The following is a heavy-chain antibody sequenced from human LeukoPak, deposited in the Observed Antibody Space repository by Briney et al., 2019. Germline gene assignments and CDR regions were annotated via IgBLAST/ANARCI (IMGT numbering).Heavy chain of an antibody. Sequence: SETLSLTCTVSGGSISNYYWSWIRQPAGKGLEWIGRIYSSGNTNYNPSLKSRVTISVDTSKNQFSLKLTSVTAADTAVYFCARDHGVTVVLNWFDPWGQGTLVTVSS. CDR3: ARDHGVTVVLNWFDP. V-gene: IGHV4-4*07. J-gene: IGHJ5*02. CDR1: GGSISNYY. D-gene: IGHD3-10*01. CDR2: IYSSGNT.